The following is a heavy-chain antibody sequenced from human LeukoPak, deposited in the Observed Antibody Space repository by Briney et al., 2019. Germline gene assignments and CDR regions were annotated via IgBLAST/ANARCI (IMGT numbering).Heavy chain of an antibody. Sequence: SVKVSCKASGGTFSSYAISWVRQAPGQGLEWMGGIIPIFGTANYAQKFQGRVTITTDESTRTAYMELSSLRSEDTAVYYCARPHYYDSSGYYGLDYWGQGTLVTVSS. V-gene: IGHV1-69*05. CDR3: ARPHYYDSSGYYGLDY. CDR2: IIPIFGTA. D-gene: IGHD3-22*01. CDR1: GGTFSSYA. J-gene: IGHJ4*02.